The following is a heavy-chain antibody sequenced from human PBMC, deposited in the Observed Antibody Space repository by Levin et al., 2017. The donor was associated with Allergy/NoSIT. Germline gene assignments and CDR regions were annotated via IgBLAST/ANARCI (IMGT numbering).Heavy chain of an antibody. Sequence: GGSLRLSCAASVFTVSSNYMSWVRQAPGKGLEWVSVIYSGGSTYYADSVNGRFTISRDNSKNTLYLQMNSLRAEDTAVYYCARFVGGSGSYYSWGQGTLVTVSS. CDR3: ARFVGGSGSYYS. CDR1: VFTVSSNY. CDR2: IYSGGST. V-gene: IGHV3-66*01. D-gene: IGHD3-10*01. J-gene: IGHJ4*02.